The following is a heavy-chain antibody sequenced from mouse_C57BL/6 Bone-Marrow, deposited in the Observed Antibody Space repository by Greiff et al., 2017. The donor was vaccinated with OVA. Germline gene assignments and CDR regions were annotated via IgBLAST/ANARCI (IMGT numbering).Heavy chain of an antibody. V-gene: IGHV5-9-1*02. Sequence: EVQRVESGAGLVKPGGSLKLSCAASGFTFSSYAMSWVRQTPEKRLEWVAYISSGGDYIYYADTVKGRFTISRDNARNTLYLQMSSLKSEDTAMYYCTRGYYSNYVVAYWGQGTLVTVSA. D-gene: IGHD2-5*01. CDR1: GFTFSSYA. J-gene: IGHJ3*01. CDR3: TRGYYSNYVVAY. CDR2: ISSGGDYI.